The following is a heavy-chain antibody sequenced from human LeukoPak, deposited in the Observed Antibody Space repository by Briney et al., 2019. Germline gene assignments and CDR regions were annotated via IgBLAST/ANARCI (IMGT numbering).Heavy chain of an antibody. J-gene: IGHJ4*02. CDR1: GFTFSSYA. V-gene: IGHV3-64*01. D-gene: IGHD3-3*01. CDR2: ISSNGGST. Sequence: GGSLRLSCTASGFTFSSYAMHWVRQAPGKGLEYVSAISSNGGSTYYANSVKGRFTISRDNSKNTLYLQMGSLRAEDMAVYYCARENDFWSGSSDYWGQGTLVTVSS. CDR3: ARENDFWSGSSDY.